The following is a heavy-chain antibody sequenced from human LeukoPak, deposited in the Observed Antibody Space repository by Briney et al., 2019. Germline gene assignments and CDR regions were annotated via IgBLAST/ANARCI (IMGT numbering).Heavy chain of an antibody. D-gene: IGHD6-6*01. J-gene: IGHJ6*03. CDR1: GGSISSSSYY. Sequence: SETLSPTCTVSGGSISSSSYYSSWIRQPPGKGLEWIGEINHSGSTNYNPSLKSRVTISVDTSKNQFSLKLSSVTAADTAVYYCARGSSPENYYYYYMDVWGKGTTVTVSS. CDR3: ARGSSPENYYYYYMDV. CDR2: INHSGST. V-gene: IGHV4-39*07.